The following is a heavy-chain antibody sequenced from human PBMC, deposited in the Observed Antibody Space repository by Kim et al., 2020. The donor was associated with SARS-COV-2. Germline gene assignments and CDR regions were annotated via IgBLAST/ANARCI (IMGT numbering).Heavy chain of an antibody. CDR1: GGSISGYY. J-gene: IGHJ6*03. Sequence: SETLSLTCAVYGGSISGYYWSWIRQPPGKGLEWIGEINHSGRTNYNPSLKSRVTISVDTSKNQFSLKLSSVTAADTAVYYCARVTTMTYYYYYYIDVWAKGTTVTVSS. V-gene: IGHV4-34*01. CDR3: ARVTTMTYYYYYYIDV. CDR2: INHSGRT. D-gene: IGHD4-17*01.